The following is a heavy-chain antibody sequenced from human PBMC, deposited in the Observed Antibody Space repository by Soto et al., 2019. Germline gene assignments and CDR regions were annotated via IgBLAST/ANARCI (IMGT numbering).Heavy chain of an antibody. V-gene: IGHV3-30-3*01. CDR2: ISFDGTKK. CDR1: GFTFNIYA. J-gene: IGHJ6*02. Sequence: GGSLRLSCAASGFTFNIYALHWVRQAPGKGLEWVAVISFDGTKKYYSDSVKGRFTISRDNLKNTLYLQMNNLRVEDAALYFCAREDDYGYRYINYGLDVWGQGTTVTV. CDR3: AREDDYGYRYINYGLDV. D-gene: IGHD4-17*01.